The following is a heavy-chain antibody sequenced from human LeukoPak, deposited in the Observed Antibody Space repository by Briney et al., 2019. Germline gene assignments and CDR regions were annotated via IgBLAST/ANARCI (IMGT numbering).Heavy chain of an antibody. CDR3: ARELPRSTTFIDY. V-gene: IGHV4-59*01. CDR2: IYYNGRT. J-gene: IGHJ4*02. CDR1: DGSISNYY. D-gene: IGHD2/OR15-2a*01. Sequence: PSETLSLTCTVSDGSISNYYWSWIRQPPGKGLEWIGYIYYNGRTTYNPSLKSRVTMSVDTSKNQFSLKLSSVTAADTAVYYCARELPRSTTFIDYWGQGTLVTVSS.